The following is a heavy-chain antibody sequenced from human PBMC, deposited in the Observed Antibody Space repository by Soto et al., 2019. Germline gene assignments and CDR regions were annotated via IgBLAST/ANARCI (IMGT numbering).Heavy chain of an antibody. Sequence: QVQLQQWGAGLLKPSETLSLTCVVYGGSLSGYYWHWIRQPPRKGLEWIGEINQSGSTNYNPSLTSRVPMSVDTSKNQFSLKVSSVTAADTAVYYCARGTVTTGSYDSWGQGTLVTVSS. J-gene: IGHJ4*02. CDR1: GGSLSGYY. V-gene: IGHV4-34*01. D-gene: IGHD4-17*01. CDR3: ARGTVTTGSYDS. CDR2: INQSGST.